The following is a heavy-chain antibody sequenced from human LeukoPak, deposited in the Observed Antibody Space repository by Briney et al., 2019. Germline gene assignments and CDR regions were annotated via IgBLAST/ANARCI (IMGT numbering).Heavy chain of an antibody. D-gene: IGHD3-10*01. J-gene: IGHJ3*02. V-gene: IGHV4-39*07. Sequence: KSSETLSLTCTVSGGSISSSSYYWGWIRQPPGKGLEWIGEINHSGSTNYNPSLKSRVTISVDTSKNQFSLKLSSVTAADTAVYYCARGLSYGSGNLDNAFDIWGQGTMVTVSS. CDR1: GGSISSSSYY. CDR3: ARGLSYGSGNLDNAFDI. CDR2: INHSGST.